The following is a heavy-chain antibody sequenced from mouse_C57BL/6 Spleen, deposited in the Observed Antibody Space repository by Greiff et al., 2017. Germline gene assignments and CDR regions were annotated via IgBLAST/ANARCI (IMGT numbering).Heavy chain of an antibody. CDR1: GYTFTSYW. CDR3: ARAQSTTGFDY. CDR2: IHPNSGST. V-gene: IGHV1-64*01. J-gene: IGHJ2*01. D-gene: IGHD2-14*01. Sequence: QVQLQQPGAELVKPGASVKLSCKASGYTFTSYWLHWVKQRPGQGLEWIGMIHPNSGSTNYNEKFKSKATLTVDKSSSTAYMQLSSLTSEDSAVDYCARAQSTTGFDYWGQGTTLTVSS.